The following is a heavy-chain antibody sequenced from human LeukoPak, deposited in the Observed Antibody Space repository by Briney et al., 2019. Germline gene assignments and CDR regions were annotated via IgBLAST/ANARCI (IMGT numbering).Heavy chain of an antibody. D-gene: IGHD2-8*01. V-gene: IGHV1-2*02. Sequence: VASVKVSCKAFGYTFTDYHMHWVRQRPGQGLEWMGWINPNSGDTNYAQKFQGRVTMTRDTTISTAYMELSRLRSDVTAVFYCATLMAHLDYWGQGTLVTVSS. CDR3: ATLMAHLDY. CDR1: GYTFTDYH. CDR2: INPNSGDT. J-gene: IGHJ4*02.